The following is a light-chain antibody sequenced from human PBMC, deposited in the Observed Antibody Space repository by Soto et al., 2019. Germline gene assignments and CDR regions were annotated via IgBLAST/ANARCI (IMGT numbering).Light chain of an antibody. V-gene: IGKV1-27*01. J-gene: IGKJ4*01. CDR1: QGIAPY. CDR2: ATS. CDR3: QKYNSAPLT. Sequence: DVQMTQSPSSLSAFVGDRVTITSRASQGIAPYLAWFQQKPGKVPKRLIYATSSLQSGVPSRFSGSGSGTDFTLTINSLQPEDVGTYYCQKYNSAPLTFGGGTKVEIK.